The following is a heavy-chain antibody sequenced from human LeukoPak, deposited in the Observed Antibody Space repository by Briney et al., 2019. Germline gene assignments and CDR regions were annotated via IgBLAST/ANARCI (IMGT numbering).Heavy chain of an antibody. J-gene: IGHJ3*02. CDR3: ARRNTRYYDVLTGYLRSDAFDI. CDR1: GGSISSNY. D-gene: IGHD3-9*01. V-gene: IGHV4-59*08. Sequence: SETLSLTCTVSGGSISSNYWSWIRQPPGKGLEWIGYIYYSGSTNYNPSLKSRVTISVDTSKNQFSLKLSSVTAADTAVYYCARRNTRYYDVLTGYLRSDAFDIWGQGTMVTVSS. CDR2: IYYSGST.